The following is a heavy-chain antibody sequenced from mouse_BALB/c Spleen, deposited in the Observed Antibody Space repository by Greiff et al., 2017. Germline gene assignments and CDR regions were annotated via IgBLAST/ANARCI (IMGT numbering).Heavy chain of an antibody. CDR1: GYTFTSYW. CDR3: TITTATYVWFAY. D-gene: IGHD1-2*01. Sequence: QVQLQQPGAELVRPGASVKLSCKASGYTFTSYWINWVKQRPGQGLEWIGNIYPSDSYTNYNQKFKDKATLTVDKSSSTAYMQLSSPTSEDSAVYYCTITTATYVWFAYWGQGTLVTVSA. V-gene: IGHV1-69*02. CDR2: IYPSDSYT. J-gene: IGHJ3*01.